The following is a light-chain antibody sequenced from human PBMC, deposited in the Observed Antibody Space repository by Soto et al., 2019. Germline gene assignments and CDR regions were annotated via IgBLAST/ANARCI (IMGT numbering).Light chain of an antibody. Sequence: AIRMTQSPSSLSASTGDRVTITCRASQGISSYLAWYQQKPGKAPKLLIYAASTLQSGVPSRFSGSGSGTDFNLPTSCLQSEDFATYYCQHYYSYPPITFGQGTRLEIK. V-gene: IGKV1-8*01. CDR3: QHYYSYPPIT. CDR2: AAS. CDR1: QGISSY. J-gene: IGKJ5*01.